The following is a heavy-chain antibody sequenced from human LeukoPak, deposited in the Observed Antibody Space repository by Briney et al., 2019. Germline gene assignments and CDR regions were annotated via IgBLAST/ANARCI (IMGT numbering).Heavy chain of an antibody. D-gene: IGHD2/OR15-2a*01. V-gene: IGHV1-46*01. CDR3: ARGQNKCLGH. J-gene: IGHJ4*02. Sequence: ASVKVSCKASGYTFTSYYMHWVRQAPGQGLEWMGIINPSGGSTTYAQRFQGRVTMTRDTSTSTVHMELSSLRSEDTAVYYCARGQNKCLGHWGQGTLVTVSS. CDR1: GYTFTSYY. CDR2: INPSGGST.